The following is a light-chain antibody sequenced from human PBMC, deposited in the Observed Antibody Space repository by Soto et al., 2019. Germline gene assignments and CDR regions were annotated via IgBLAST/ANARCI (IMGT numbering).Light chain of an antibody. CDR3: QQYGRSGT. CDR2: ATS. Sequence: EIVLTQSPCTLSFSPLERSTLSCRASQSVSRTYLAWYQQKPVQAPRLLIYATSSRATSIPDRFSGSGSGTDFTLTISRLEPEDFAVYYCQQYGRSGTFGQGTKVDIK. CDR1: QSVSRTY. J-gene: IGKJ1*01. V-gene: IGKV3-20*01.